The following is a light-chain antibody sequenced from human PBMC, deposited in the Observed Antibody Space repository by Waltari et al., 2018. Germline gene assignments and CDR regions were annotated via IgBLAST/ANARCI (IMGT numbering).Light chain of an antibody. J-gene: IGLJ3*02. Sequence: QTGVTQEPSLTVSPVGTVTLTCPSSAGAVPSGYYPHWFQQKPGQAPVALIYSTINKHSWTPARFSGSLLGGKAALTLSGGQSEDEAEYYCLLYYGGFWVFGGGTKLTVL. CDR1: AGAVPSGYY. V-gene: IGLV7-43*01. CDR3: LLYYGGFWV. CDR2: STI.